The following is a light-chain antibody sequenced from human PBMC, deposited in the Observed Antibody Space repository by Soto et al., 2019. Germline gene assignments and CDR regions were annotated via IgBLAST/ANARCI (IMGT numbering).Light chain of an antibody. J-gene: IGKJ3*01. V-gene: IGKV3-20*01. CDR1: QSINSRY. Sequence: EIVLTQSPGTLSLSPGERATLSCRASQSINSRYLAWYQQKPGQAPRLLIYGASSRATGIPDRFSGSGSGPDFTLTISRLEPEDFPVYYCQQFGSSPGFTFGPGTKVDIK. CDR2: GAS. CDR3: QQFGSSPGFT.